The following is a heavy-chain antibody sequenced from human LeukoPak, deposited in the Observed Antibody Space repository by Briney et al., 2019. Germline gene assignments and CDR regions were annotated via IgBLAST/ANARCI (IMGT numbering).Heavy chain of an antibody. V-gene: IGHV3-23*01. D-gene: IGHD2-2*01. J-gene: IGHJ4*02. Sequence: GGSLRLSCAASGFTFSTYAMSWVRQAPGKGLEWVSVISVSGGSTYYADSVKGRFTISRDNSKNTLYLQMNSVRAEDTAVYYCAKSPGGVVSTSFDNWGQGTLVTVSS. CDR3: AKSPGGVVSTSFDN. CDR2: ISVSGGST. CDR1: GFTFSTYA.